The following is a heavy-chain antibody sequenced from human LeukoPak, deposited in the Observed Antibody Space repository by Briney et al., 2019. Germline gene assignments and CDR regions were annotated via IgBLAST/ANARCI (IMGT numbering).Heavy chain of an antibody. J-gene: IGHJ4*02. CDR1: GFIFSTYA. Sequence: RPGGSLRLSCATSGFIFSTYALSWVRQAPGKGLEWASSISGSGGRTYHADSVKGRFTISRDSSKNTLYLQMNSLRAEDTAIYYCARVIRAAPGKGYFDYWGQGTLVTVSS. D-gene: IGHD6-13*01. CDR3: ARVIRAAPGKGYFDY. V-gene: IGHV3-23*01. CDR2: ISGSGGRT.